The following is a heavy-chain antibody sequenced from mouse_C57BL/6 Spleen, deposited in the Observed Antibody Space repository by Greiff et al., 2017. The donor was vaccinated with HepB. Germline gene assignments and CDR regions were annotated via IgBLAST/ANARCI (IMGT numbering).Heavy chain of an antibody. Sequence: VQLKESGAELVRPGASVTLSCKASGYTFTDYEMHWVKQTPVHGLEWIGAIDPETGGTAYNQKFKGKAILTADKSSSTAYMELRSLTSEDSAVYYCTRRGLYYPKFDYWGQGTTLTVSS. V-gene: IGHV1-15*01. CDR2: IDPETGGT. CDR3: TRRGLYYPKFDY. J-gene: IGHJ2*01. D-gene: IGHD1-1*01. CDR1: GYTFTDYE.